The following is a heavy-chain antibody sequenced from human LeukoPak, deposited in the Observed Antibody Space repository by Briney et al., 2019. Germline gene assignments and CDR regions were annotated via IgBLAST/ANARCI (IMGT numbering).Heavy chain of an antibody. D-gene: IGHD5-24*01. V-gene: IGHV3-74*01. J-gene: IGHJ4*02. CDR2: ITYDGSST. CDR1: GFTFTSHW. CDR3: ARASDGWSIDY. Sequence: PGGSLRLSCAASGFTFTSHWIHWVRQAPGKGLLWVSYITYDGSSTIYADSVKGRFTTSRDNAKNTVHLQMNSLRVEDTAIYYCARASDGWSIDYWGQGTLVTVSS.